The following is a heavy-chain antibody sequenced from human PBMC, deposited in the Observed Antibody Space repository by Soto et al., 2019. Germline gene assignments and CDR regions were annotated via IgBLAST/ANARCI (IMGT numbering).Heavy chain of an antibody. D-gene: IGHD3-22*01. CDR1: GGSISSSNYF. CDR2: CHNSGVT. CDR3: ATTSSGYPY. V-gene: IGHV4-39*01. J-gene: IGHJ4*02. Sequence: SETLSLTCTVTGGSISSSNYFWGWIRQSPVKGLEWIGSCHNSGVTYYNPSLKSRATVDMSKNQISLKLSSVTAADTALYYCATTSSGYPYWGRGTLVTVST.